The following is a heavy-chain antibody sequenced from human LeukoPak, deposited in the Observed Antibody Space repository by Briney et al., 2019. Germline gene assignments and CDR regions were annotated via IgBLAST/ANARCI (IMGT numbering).Heavy chain of an antibody. Sequence: GASVKVSCKASGGTFSSYAISWVRQAPGQGLEWMGIINSSGGSTTYAQKFQGRVTMTRDTSTSTVYMELSSLRSEDTAVYYCARDYYFGSGSYYPDYWGQGTLVTVPS. CDR3: ARDYYFGSGSYYPDY. J-gene: IGHJ4*02. D-gene: IGHD3-10*01. V-gene: IGHV1-46*01. CDR2: INSSGGST. CDR1: GGTFSSYA.